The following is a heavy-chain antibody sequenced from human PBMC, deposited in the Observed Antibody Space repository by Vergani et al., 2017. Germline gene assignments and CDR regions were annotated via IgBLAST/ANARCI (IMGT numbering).Heavy chain of an antibody. CDR2: INPSGGT. CDR3: ARQSAMSKSQGHFDD. D-gene: IGHD5-18*01. Sequence: QVQLRQWGAGLVKPSETLSLTCGIYGDSLRGPYWSWIRQSPGKGLELICQINPSGGTNYNPALKRLVTISQDASTSQFSLRRASMAAADTAMYFWARQSAMSKSQGHFDDWWQGGLVIAAS. CDR1: GDSLRGPY. V-gene: IGHV4-34*02. J-gene: IGHJ4*02.